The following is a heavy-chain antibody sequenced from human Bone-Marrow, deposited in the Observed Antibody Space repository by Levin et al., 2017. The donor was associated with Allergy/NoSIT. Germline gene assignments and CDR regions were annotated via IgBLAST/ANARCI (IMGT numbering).Heavy chain of an antibody. D-gene: IGHD6-13*01. Sequence: GGSLRLSCAASGFPLRTYAMSWVRQAPGKGLEWVSLISGSGGGTYYADSVKGRFTISRDNSKSTVYLQMNSLRVEDTAVYFCAKNRGLQLAQYHFDYWGQGAQVTVSS. CDR2: ISGSGGGT. V-gene: IGHV3-23*01. CDR3: AKNRGLQLAQYHFDY. CDR1: GFPLRTYA. J-gene: IGHJ4*02.